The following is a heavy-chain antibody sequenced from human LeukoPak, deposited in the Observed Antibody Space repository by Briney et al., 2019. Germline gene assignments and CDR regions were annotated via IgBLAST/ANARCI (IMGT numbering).Heavy chain of an antibody. V-gene: IGHV3-48*03. CDR2: ISSRGTTI. Sequence: SGGSLRLSCSASEFTFSTYNMNWVRQAPGRGLEWVSYISSRGTTIYYADSVRGRITISRDNAKKSLFLQMNNLRAEDTAVYYWLRDYYVWGTYKKAYYGRDVWGKGTTFTASS. D-gene: IGHD3-10*02. CDR1: EFTFSTYN. CDR3: LRDYYVWGTYKKAYYGRDV. J-gene: IGHJ6*04.